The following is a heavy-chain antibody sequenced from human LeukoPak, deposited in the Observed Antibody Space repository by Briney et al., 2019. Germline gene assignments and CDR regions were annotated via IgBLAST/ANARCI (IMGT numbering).Heavy chain of an antibody. CDR1: GFTVSSNS. J-gene: IGHJ6*03. Sequence: GGSLRLSCTVSGFTVSSNSMSWVRQAPGKGLEWVSFIYSGGSTHNSDSVKGRFTISRDNSKDTLYLQMNSLRAEDTAVYYCAKCSGWFVRGKDYYYYYMDVWGKGTTVTVSS. V-gene: IGHV3-53*01. D-gene: IGHD6-19*01. CDR2: IYSGGST. CDR3: AKCSGWFVRGKDYYYYYMDV.